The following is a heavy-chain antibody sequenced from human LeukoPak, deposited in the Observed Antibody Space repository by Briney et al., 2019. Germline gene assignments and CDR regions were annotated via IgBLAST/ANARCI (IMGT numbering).Heavy chain of an antibody. J-gene: IGHJ4*02. D-gene: IGHD3-22*01. CDR2: FDPEDGET. CDR3: ATLYYDSSGLWFDY. V-gene: IGHV1-24*01. CDR1: GYTLTELS. Sequence: ASVKVSCKVSGYTLTELSMHWVRQAPGKGLEWMGGFDPEDGETIYAQKFQGRDTMTEDTSTDTAYMELSSLRSEDTAVYYCATLYYDSSGLWFDYWGQGTLVTVSS.